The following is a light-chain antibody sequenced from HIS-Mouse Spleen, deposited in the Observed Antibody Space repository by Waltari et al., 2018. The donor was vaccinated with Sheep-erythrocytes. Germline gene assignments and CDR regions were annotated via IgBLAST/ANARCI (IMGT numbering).Light chain of an antibody. Sequence: QSALTQPASVSGSPGQSITISCTGTSRDVGSYNIVSWYQQHPGKAPKLMIYEGSKRPSGVSNRFSGSKSGNTASLTISGLQAEDEADYYCCSYAGSSTFHVVFGGGTKLTVL. CDR1: SRDVGSYNI. V-gene: IGLV2-23*03. CDR3: CSYAGSSTFHVV. J-gene: IGLJ2*01. CDR2: EGS.